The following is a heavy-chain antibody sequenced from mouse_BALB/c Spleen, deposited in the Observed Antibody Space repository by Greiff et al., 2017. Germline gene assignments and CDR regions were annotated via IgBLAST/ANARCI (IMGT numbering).Heavy chain of an antibody. J-gene: IGHJ4*01. V-gene: IGHV1S135*01. CDR2: IDPFNGGT. Sequence: VQLQQSGPELLKPGASVKISCKASGYSFTSYYMHWVKQSHGKSLEWIGYIDPFNGGTSYNQNFKGKATLTVDKSSSTAYMHLSSLTSEDSAVYYCARDGNSFYAMDYWGQGTSVTVSS. D-gene: IGHD2-1*01. CDR3: ARDGNSFYAMDY. CDR1: GYSFTSYY.